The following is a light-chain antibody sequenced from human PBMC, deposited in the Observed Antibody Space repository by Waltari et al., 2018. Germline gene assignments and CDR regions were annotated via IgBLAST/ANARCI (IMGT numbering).Light chain of an antibody. Sequence: EIVLTQSPATLSLSPGERATLSCRASQSVSSYLAWYQQKPGQAPRLLIDEASKRATGIPARFSGSGSGTDFTLTITSLEPEDFAVYYCQQRGNWPFTFGGGAKVEIK. J-gene: IGKJ4*01. CDR2: EAS. CDR1: QSVSSY. V-gene: IGKV3-11*01. CDR3: QQRGNWPFT.